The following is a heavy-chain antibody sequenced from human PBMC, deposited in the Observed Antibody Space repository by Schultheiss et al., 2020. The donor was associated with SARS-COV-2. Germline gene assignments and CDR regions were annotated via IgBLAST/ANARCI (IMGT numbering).Heavy chain of an antibody. V-gene: IGHV4-34*01. CDR1: GGSFSGYY. Sequence: SETLSLTCAVYGGSFSGYYWSWIRQPPGKGLEWIGEINHSGSTNYNPSLKSRVTISVDTSKNQFSLKLSSVTAADTAVYYCARGANFWSVYYDRAEYFQHWGQGTLVTVSS. CDR3: ARGANFWSVYYDRAEYFQH. J-gene: IGHJ1*01. CDR2: INHSGST. D-gene: IGHD3-3*01.